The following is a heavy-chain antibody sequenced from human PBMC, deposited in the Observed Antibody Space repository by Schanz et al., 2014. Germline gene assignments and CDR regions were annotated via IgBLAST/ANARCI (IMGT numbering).Heavy chain of an antibody. CDR2: ILYDGSKT. J-gene: IGHJ3*02. CDR3: AREEGYGYGPGAFDI. D-gene: IGHD5-18*01. V-gene: IGHV3-30*04. Sequence: QVQLVESGGGVVQPGRSLRLSCAASGFSFSTYAMHWVRQAPGKGLEWVAVILYDGSKTYYADSLKGRFTISRDNSKNTMSLQMKSLRAEDTAVYDCAREEGYGYGPGAFDIWGQGTMVTVSS. CDR1: GFSFSTYA.